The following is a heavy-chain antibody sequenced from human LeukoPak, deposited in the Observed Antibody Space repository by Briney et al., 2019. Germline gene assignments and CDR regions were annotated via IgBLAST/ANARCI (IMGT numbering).Heavy chain of an antibody. CDR3: ARGYSSSWNP. CDR1: GGSISSYY. J-gene: IGHJ5*02. CDR2: IYNSGST. V-gene: IGHV4-4*07. Sequence: SETLSLTCTVSGGSISSYYWSWIRQPAGRGPEWIGRIYNSGSTNYNPSLKSRLTMSVDTSKNQFSLKLSSVTAADTAVYYCARGYSSSWNPWGQGTLVTVSS. D-gene: IGHD6-13*01.